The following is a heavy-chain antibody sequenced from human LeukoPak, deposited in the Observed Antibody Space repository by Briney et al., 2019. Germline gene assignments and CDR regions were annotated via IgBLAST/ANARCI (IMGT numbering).Heavy chain of an antibody. J-gene: IGHJ4*02. D-gene: IGHD4-23*01. CDR1: GGSFSGYY. CDR3: ARGHGGNATYYFDY. Sequence: PSETLSLTSAVYGGSFSGYYWSWIPHPPGKGLEGIGEINHSGSTNYNPSLKSRVTISVDTSKNQFSLKLSSVTAADTAVYYCARGHGGNATYYFDYWGQGTLVTVSS. CDR2: INHSGST. V-gene: IGHV4-34*01.